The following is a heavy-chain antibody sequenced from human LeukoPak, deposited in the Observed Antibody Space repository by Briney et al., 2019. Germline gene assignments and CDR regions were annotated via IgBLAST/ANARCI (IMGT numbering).Heavy chain of an antibody. CDR1: GFTFSSHA. CDR2: ISSSGDAT. CDR3: ATRNYYDSRGYYYYYFDF. D-gene: IGHD3-22*01. V-gene: IGHV3-23*01. Sequence: PGGSLRLSCAVSGFTFSSHAMSWVRQAPGKGLEWLSGISSSGDATSHADSVRGRFSISRDNSRNTLYLQINSLRVEDTAAYYCATRNYYDSRGYYYYYFDFWGQGTLVTASS. J-gene: IGHJ4*02.